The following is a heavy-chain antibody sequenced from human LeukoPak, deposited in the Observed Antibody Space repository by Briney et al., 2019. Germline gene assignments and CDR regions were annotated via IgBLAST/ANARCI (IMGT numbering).Heavy chain of an antibody. D-gene: IGHD2-2*01. J-gene: IGHJ5*02. V-gene: IGHV4-30-2*01. CDR1: GGSISSGGYS. CDR3: ARAVLGYCSSTSRYGWFDP. CDR2: IYHSGST. Sequence: SQTLSLTCAVSGGSISSGGYSWSWIRQPPGKGLEWIGYIYHSGSTYYNPSLKSRVTISVDRSKNQFSLKLSSVTAADTAVYYCARAVLGYCSSTSRYGWFDPWGQGTLVTVSS.